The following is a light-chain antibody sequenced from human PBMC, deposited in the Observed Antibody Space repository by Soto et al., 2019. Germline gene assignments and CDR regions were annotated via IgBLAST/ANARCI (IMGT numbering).Light chain of an antibody. V-gene: IGKV1-12*01. Sequence: IQMTQSPSSVSAFVGDRVTITCRASQGIRSWLAWYQQKPGNAPKLLIYVASSLQSGVPSRFSGSGYGTDFTLTISNLQPDDFATYYCLQTDSFPWTFGQGTKVEI. CDR1: QGIRSW. J-gene: IGKJ1*01. CDR2: VAS. CDR3: LQTDSFPWT.